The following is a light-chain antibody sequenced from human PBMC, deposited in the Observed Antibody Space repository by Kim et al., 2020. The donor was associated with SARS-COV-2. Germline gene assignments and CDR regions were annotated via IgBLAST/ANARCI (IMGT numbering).Light chain of an antibody. J-gene: IGKJ2*03. CDR2: GAS. Sequence: LSPGETDTLSDRGSQRISSSYLPWYQQKPGQAPKLRYYGASCWATGIPVGCIGMGSGTDFTLTISRLEPEVFAVYYCQQYGSSLNSFGQGTKLKI. CDR3: QQYGSSLNS. CDR1: QRISSSY. V-gene: IGKV3-20*01.